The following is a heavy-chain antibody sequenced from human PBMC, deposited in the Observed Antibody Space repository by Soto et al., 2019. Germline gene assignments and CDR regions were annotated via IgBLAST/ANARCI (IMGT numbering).Heavy chain of an antibody. CDR1: GFTFSSYG. V-gene: IGHV3-30*18. D-gene: IGHD6-19*01. J-gene: IGHJ6*02. CDR3: AKDRGIAVAGTAMRGYYYYYGMDV. Sequence: GGSLRLSCAASGFTFSSYGMHWVRQAPGKGLEWVAVISYDGSNKYYADSVKGRFAISRDNSKNTPYLQMNSLRAEDTAVYYCAKDRGIAVAGTAMRGYYYYYGMDVWGQGTTVTVSS. CDR2: ISYDGSNK.